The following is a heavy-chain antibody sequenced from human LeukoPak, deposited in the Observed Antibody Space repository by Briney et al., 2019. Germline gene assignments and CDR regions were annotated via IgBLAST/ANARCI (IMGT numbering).Heavy chain of an antibody. Sequence: ASVKVSCKASGYTFTGYYMHWVRQAPGQGLEWMGGIIPIFGTANYAQKFQGRVTITADESTSTAYMELSSLRSEDTAVYYCARMPFDWGQGTLVTVSS. J-gene: IGHJ4*02. CDR1: GYTFTGYY. CDR3: ARMPFD. CDR2: IIPIFGTA. V-gene: IGHV1-69*13. D-gene: IGHD2-2*01.